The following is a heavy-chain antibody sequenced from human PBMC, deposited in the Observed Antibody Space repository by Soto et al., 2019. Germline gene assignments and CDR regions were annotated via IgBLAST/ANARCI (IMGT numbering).Heavy chain of an antibody. CDR3: ARGRYCSSTSCSEPYYYYYYMDV. CDR1: GGTFSSYT. J-gene: IGHJ6*03. CDR2: IIPILGIA. Sequence: SVKVSCKASGGTFSSYTISWVRQAPGQGLEWMGRIIPILGIANYAQKFQGRVTITADKSTSTAYMELSSLRSEDTAVYYCARGRYCSSTSCSEPYYYYYYMDVWGKGTTVTVSS. D-gene: IGHD2-2*01. V-gene: IGHV1-69*02.